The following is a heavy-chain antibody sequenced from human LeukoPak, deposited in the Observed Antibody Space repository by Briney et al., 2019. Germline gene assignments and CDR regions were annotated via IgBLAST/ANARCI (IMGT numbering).Heavy chain of an antibody. Sequence: PSETLSLTCTVSGGSISSGGYYWSWIRQHPGKGLEWIGYIYYSGSTYYNPSLKSRVTISVDTSKNQFSLKLSSVTAADTAVYYCVGSSWYLFDYWGQGTLVTVSS. V-gene: IGHV4-31*03. CDR1: GGSISSGGYY. D-gene: IGHD6-13*01. CDR3: VGSSWYLFDY. CDR2: IYYSGST. J-gene: IGHJ4*02.